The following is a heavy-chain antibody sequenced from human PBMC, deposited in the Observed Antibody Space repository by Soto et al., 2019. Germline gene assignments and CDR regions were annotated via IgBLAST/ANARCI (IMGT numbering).Heavy chain of an antibody. V-gene: IGHV3-15*01. J-gene: IGHJ4*02. CDR3: TTGPDGVVVAASGSGHYFDY. CDR2: IKSKTDGGTT. Sequence: EVQLVESGGGLVKPGGSLRLSCAASGFTFSNAWMSWVRQAPGKGLEWGGRIKSKTDGGTTDYAAPVKGRFTISRDDSKNTLYRQMNSLKTEDTAVYYCTTGPDGVVVAASGSGHYFDYWCQGTLVTVSS. D-gene: IGHD2-15*01. CDR1: GFTFSNAW.